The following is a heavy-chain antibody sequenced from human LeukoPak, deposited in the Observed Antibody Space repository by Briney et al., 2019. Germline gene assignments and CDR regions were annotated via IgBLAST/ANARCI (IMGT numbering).Heavy chain of an antibody. CDR3: ARGGYDFWSGYWIDYYYGMDV. Sequence: AGGSLRLSCAASGFTFSSYGMHWVRQAPGRGLEWVAVIWYDGSNKYYADSVKGRFTISRDNSKNTLYLQMNSLRAEDTAVYYCARGGYDFWSGYWIDYYYGMDVWGQGTTVTVSS. V-gene: IGHV3-33*01. J-gene: IGHJ6*02. CDR2: IWYDGSNK. D-gene: IGHD3-3*01. CDR1: GFTFSSYG.